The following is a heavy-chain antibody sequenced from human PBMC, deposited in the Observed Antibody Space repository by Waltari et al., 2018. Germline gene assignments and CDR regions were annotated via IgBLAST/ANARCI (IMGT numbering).Heavy chain of an antibody. J-gene: IGHJ4*02. D-gene: IGHD6-6*01. CDR2: INHSGST. V-gene: IGHV4-34*01. CDR1: GGSFSGYY. Sequence: QVQLQQWGAGLLKPSETLSLTCAVYGGSFSGYYWSWIRQPPGKGLEWIGEINHSGSTNYNPSLKSRVTISVDTSKNQFSLKLSSVTAADTVVYYCARGEAARPYGYWGQGTLVTVSS. CDR3: ARGEAARPYGY.